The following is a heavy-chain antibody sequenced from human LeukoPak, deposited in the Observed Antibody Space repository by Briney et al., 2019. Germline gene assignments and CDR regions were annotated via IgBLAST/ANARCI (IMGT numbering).Heavy chain of an antibody. Sequence: SETLSLTCTVSGGSISSGSYYWSWIRQPAGKGLEWIGEINHSGSTNYNPSLKSRVTISVDTSKNQFSLKLSSVTAADTAVYYCARGRVGATDAFDIWGQGTMVTVSS. CDR1: GGSISSGSYY. V-gene: IGHV4-61*10. J-gene: IGHJ3*02. CDR2: INHSGST. CDR3: ARGRVGATDAFDI. D-gene: IGHD1-26*01.